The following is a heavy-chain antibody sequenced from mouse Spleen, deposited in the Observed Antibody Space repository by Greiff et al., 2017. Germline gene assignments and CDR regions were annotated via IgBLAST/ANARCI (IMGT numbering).Heavy chain of an antibody. J-gene: IGHJ2*01. V-gene: IGHV1-5*01. CDR1: GYTFTSYW. CDR2: IYPGNSDT. Sequence: EVQLQQSGTVLARPGASVKMSCKASGYTFTSYWMHWVKQRPGQGLEWIGAIYPGNSDTSYNQKFKGKAKLTAVTSTSTAYMEISSLTNEDSAVYYGTRDGTTVPFDYWGQGTTLTVSS. CDR3: TRDGTTVPFDY. D-gene: IGHD1-1*01.